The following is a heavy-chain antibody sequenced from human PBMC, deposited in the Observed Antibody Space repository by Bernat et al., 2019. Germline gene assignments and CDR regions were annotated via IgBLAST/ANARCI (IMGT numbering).Heavy chain of an antibody. CDR2: IDWDDDK. V-gene: IGHV2-70*15. D-gene: IGHD3-9*01. Sequence: QVTLRESGPALVKPTQTLTLTCTFSGFSLSTSGMCVSWIRQPPGKALEWLARIDWDDDKYYSTSLKTRLTISKDTSKNQVVLTMTNIDPVDTATYYCARSPPPAYYDMLTGWENYFDYWGQGTLVTVSS. J-gene: IGHJ4*02. CDR3: ARSPPPAYYDMLTGWENYFDY. CDR1: GFSLSTSGMC.